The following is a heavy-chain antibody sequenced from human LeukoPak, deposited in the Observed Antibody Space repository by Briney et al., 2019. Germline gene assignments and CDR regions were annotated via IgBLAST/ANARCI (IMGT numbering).Heavy chain of an antibody. V-gene: IGHV3-23*01. CDR3: AKARVVRGVIIPFDY. CDR1: GFTFSSYA. D-gene: IGHD3-10*01. CDR2: ISGSGGST. J-gene: IGHJ4*02. Sequence: GGSLRLSCAASGFTFSSYAMTWVRQAPGKGLEWVSAISGSGGSTYYADSVKGRFTISRDNSKNSLYLQMNSLRTEDTALYYCAKARVVRGVIIPFDYWGQGTLVTVSS.